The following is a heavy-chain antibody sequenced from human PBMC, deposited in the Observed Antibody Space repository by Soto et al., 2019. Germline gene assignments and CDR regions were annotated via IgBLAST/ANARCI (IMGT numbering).Heavy chain of an antibody. J-gene: IGHJ4*02. CDR1: GFTFSSYW. CDR3: VKGYGSSAVGFDY. CDR2: INNDESST. V-gene: IGHV3-74*01. Sequence: GGSLRLSCAASGFTFSSYWMHWVRQAPGKGLVWVSRINNDESSTNYADSVKGRFTISRDNAENTLYLQMNSLRAEDTAVYYCVKGYGSSAVGFDYWGQGTLVTVSS. D-gene: IGHD3-22*01.